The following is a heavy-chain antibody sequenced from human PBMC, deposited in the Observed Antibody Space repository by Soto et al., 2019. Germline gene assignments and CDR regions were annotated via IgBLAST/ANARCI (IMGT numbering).Heavy chain of an antibody. CDR3: ARRIAGVVAAIATAFDY. V-gene: IGHV4-39*01. D-gene: IGHD2-2*01. CDR2: IYYSGST. J-gene: IGHJ4*02. CDR1: GGSISGSSYY. Sequence: SETLSLTCTVSGGSISGSSYYWGWIRQPPGKGLERIGSIYYSGSTYYNPSLKSRVTISVDTSKNQFSLKLSSVTAADTAVHYCARRIAGVVAAIATAFDYRGQRTMFTVSS.